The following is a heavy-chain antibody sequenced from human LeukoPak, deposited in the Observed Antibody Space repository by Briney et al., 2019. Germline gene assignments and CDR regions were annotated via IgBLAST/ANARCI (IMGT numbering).Heavy chain of an antibody. Sequence: SQTLSLTCAISGGSVSSNSAAWNWIRQSPSRGLEWLGRTYYRSKWYNDYAVSVKSRITINPDTSKNQFSLQLNSVTPEDTAVYYCARGITMVRGYWFDPWGQGTLVTVSS. CDR2: TYYRSKWYN. CDR3: ARGITMVRGYWFDP. J-gene: IGHJ5*02. V-gene: IGHV6-1*01. CDR1: GGSVSSNSAA. D-gene: IGHD3-10*01.